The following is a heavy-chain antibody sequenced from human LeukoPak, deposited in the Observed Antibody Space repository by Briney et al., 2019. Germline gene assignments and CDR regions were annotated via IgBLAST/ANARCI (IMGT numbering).Heavy chain of an antibody. CDR2: ISGSGSSK. CDR3: AREYCSSTSCLFDY. D-gene: IGHD2-2*01. J-gene: IGHJ4*02. Sequence: GGSLRLSCAASGFXFSNYAMSWVRQAPGKGREWVSRISGSGSSKYYADSVKGRFTISRDNAKNSLYLQMNSLRAEDTAVYYCAREYCSSTSCLFDYWGQGTLVTVSS. V-gene: IGHV3-23*01. CDR1: GFXFSNYA.